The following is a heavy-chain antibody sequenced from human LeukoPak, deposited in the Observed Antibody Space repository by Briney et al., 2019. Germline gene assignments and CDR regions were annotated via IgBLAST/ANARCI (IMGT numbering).Heavy chain of an antibody. J-gene: IGHJ5*02. Sequence: GASVKVSCKASGYTFTGYYIHWVRQAPGQGLEWMGWINPNSGGTNYARKFQGRVTMTRDTSISTAYMELSRLRSDDTAVYYCARDAHGDYFNWFDPWGQGTLVTVSS. CDR2: INPNSGGT. V-gene: IGHV1-2*02. CDR1: GYTFTGYY. D-gene: IGHD4-17*01. CDR3: ARDAHGDYFNWFDP.